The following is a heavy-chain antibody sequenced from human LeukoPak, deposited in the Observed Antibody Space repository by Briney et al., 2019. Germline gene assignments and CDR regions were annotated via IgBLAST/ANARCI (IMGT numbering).Heavy chain of an antibody. D-gene: IGHD1-1*01. CDR3: AKRLERQGYYFDY. CDR2: ISSSSSYI. V-gene: IGHV3-21*01. Sequence: PGRSLRLSCAASGFTFSSYSMNWVRQAPGKGLEWVSSISSSSSYIYYADSVKGRFTISRDNAKNSLYLQMNSLRAEDTAVYYCAKRLERQGYYFDYWGQGTLVTVSS. CDR1: GFTFSSYS. J-gene: IGHJ4*02.